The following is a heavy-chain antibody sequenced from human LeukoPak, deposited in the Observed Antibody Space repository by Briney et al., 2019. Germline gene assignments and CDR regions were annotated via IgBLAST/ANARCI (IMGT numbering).Heavy chain of an antibody. J-gene: IGHJ4*02. CDR2: ISYDGNNK. CDR3: ARPQGGRQLWLRFDY. Sequence: PGGSLRLSCAASGFTFSTYAIHWVRQAPGKGLEWVAVISYDGNNKYYADSVKGRFTISRGNSKNTLYLQVNSLRAEDTAVYYCARPQGGRQLWLRFDYWGRRTLVTVSS. D-gene: IGHD5-18*01. CDR1: GFTFSTYA. V-gene: IGHV3-30-3*01.